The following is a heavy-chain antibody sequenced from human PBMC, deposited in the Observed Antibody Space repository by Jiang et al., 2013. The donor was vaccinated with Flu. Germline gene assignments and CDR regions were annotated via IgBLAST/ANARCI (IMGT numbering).Heavy chain of an antibody. CDR2: TYYRSKWYN. Sequence: RQSPSRGLEWLGRTYYRSKWYNDYAVSVKSRITINPDTSKNQFSLQLNSVTPEDTAVYYCAREVGSSEGYYFDYWGQGTLVTVSS. CDR3: AREVGSSEGYYFDY. J-gene: IGHJ4*02. D-gene: IGHD1-26*01. V-gene: IGHV6-1*01.